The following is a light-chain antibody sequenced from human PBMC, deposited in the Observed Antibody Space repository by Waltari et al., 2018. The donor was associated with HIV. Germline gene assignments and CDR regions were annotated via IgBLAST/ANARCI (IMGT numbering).Light chain of an antibody. J-gene: IGLJ3*02. CDR2: EGI. CDR3: CSYGGSSNWV. V-gene: IGLV2-23*01. Sequence: QSALTQPAPVSGSPGQSITISCTGTSSDVGNYNLVSWYQQHPGKAPKLMIYEGIKRPSGVSNRISASKSGNTASLTISGLQAEDEADYYCCSYGGSSNWVFGGGTKLTVL. CDR1: SSDVGNYNL.